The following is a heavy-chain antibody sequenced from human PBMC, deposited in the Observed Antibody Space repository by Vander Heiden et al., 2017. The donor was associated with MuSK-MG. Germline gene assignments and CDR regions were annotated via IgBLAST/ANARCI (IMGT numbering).Heavy chain of an antibody. CDR3: AKAIGEALLRYMDV. CDR1: GFTFSSYG. Sequence: QVQLVESGGGVVQPGRSLRLSCAASGFTFSSYGMHWVRQAPGKGLEWVAVISYDGSNKYYADSVKGRFTISRDNSKNTLYLQMNSLRAEDTAVYYCAKAIGEALLRYMDVWGKGTTVTVSS. V-gene: IGHV3-30*18. D-gene: IGHD4-17*01. CDR2: ISYDGSNK. J-gene: IGHJ6*03.